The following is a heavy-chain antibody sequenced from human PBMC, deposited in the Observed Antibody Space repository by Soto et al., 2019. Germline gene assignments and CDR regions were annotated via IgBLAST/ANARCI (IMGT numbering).Heavy chain of an antibody. J-gene: IGHJ6*03. CDR3: ASLSRRYYSYYMDV. CDR1: GGSISSSTYY. Sequence: PSETLSLTCTVSGGSISSSTYYWGWIRQPPGKGLEWIGSIYYSGSTYYKPSLKSRVIISVDTSKNQFSLKLSSVTAADTAVYYCASLSRRYYSYYMDVWGKGTTVTVSS. CDR2: IYYSGST. V-gene: IGHV4-39*01.